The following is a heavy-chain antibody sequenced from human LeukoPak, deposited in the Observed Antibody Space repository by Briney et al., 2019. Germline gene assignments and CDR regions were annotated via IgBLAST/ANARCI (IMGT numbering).Heavy chain of an antibody. CDR3: ARGPLAYNFGEFDY. Sequence: SETLSLTCAVSGGSISSGGYFWSWIRQPPGKGLEWIGYIFHSGSTKYSPSLKSRVTISVDRPKNQFSLKLSSVTAADTAVYYCARGPLAYNFGEFDYWGQGALVTVSS. J-gene: IGHJ4*02. V-gene: IGHV4-30-2*01. D-gene: IGHD5-18*01. CDR2: IFHSGST. CDR1: GGSISSGGYF.